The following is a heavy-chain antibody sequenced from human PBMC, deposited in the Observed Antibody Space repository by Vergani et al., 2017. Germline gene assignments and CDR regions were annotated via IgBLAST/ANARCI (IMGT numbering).Heavy chain of an antibody. CDR1: GGSISSGGYY. J-gene: IGHJ6*03. V-gene: IGHV4-31*03. CDR2: IYYSGST. D-gene: IGHD2-2*01. CDR3: ARDSITTSPYYYYYMDV. Sequence: QVQLQESGPGLVKPSQTLSLTCTVSGGSISSGGYYWSWIRQHPGKGLEWIGYIYYSGSTYYNPSLKSRVTISVDTSKNQFSLKLSSVTAADMAVYYCARDSITTSPYYYYYMDVWGKGTTVTVSS.